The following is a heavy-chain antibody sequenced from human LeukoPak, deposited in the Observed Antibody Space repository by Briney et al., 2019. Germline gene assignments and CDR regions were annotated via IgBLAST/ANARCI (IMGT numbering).Heavy chain of an antibody. D-gene: IGHD2-21*02. CDR3: ARATVVVTVGWFDP. CDR2: IIPIFGTA. CDR1: GGTFSSYA. J-gene: IGHJ5*02. Sequence: SVTVSCKASGGTFSSYAISWVRQAPGQGLEWMGGIIPIFGTANYAQKFQGRVTITADKSTSTAYMELSSLRSEDTAVYYCARATVVVTVGWFDPWGQGTLVTVSS. V-gene: IGHV1-69*06.